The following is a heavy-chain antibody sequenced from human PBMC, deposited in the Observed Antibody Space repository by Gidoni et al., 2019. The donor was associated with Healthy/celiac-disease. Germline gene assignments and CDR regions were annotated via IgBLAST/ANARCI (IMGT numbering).Heavy chain of an antibody. D-gene: IGHD3-3*01. Sequence: QVQLVESGGGVVQPGRSLRLSCAASGFPFSSYGMHWVRQAPGKGLEWVAVISYDGSNKYYADSVKGRFTISRDNSKNTLYLQMNSLRAEDTAVYYCAKAPGYDFWKGGLGMDVWGQGTTVTVSS. CDR1: GFPFSSYG. CDR3: AKAPGYDFWKGGLGMDV. V-gene: IGHV3-30*18. J-gene: IGHJ6*02. CDR2: ISYDGSNK.